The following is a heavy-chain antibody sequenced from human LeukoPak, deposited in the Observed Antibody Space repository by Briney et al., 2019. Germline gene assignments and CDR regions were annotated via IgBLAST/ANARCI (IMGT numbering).Heavy chain of an antibody. J-gene: IGHJ4*02. CDR2: IIPIFGTA. Sequence: SVKVSCKASGGTLSSYAISWVRQAPGQGLEWMGGIIPIFGTANYAQKFQGRVTITADESTSTAYMELSSLRSEDTAVYYCARESPNDPRYFDWLPLGYWGQGTLVTVSS. V-gene: IGHV1-69*13. CDR3: ARESPNDPRYFDWLPLGY. CDR1: GGTLSSYA. D-gene: IGHD3-9*01.